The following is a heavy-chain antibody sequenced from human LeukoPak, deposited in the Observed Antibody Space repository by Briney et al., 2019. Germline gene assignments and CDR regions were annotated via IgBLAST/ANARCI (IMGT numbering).Heavy chain of an antibody. J-gene: IGHJ3*02. D-gene: IGHD6-6*01. CDR2: INHSGST. CDR3: ASPIAARRHAFDI. Sequence: SETLSLTCAVYGGSFSGYYWSWIRQPPGKGLEWIGEINHSGSTNYNPSLKSRVTISVDTSKNQFSLKLSSVTAADTAVYYFASPIAARRHAFDIWGQGTMVTVSS. CDR1: GGSFSGYY. V-gene: IGHV4-34*01.